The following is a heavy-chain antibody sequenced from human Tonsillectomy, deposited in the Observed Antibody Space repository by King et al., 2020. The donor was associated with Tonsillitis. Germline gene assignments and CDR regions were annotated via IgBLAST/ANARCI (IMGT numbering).Heavy chain of an antibody. CDR1: GGSISSYY. J-gene: IGHJ6*03. CDR2: IYYSGST. Sequence: QLQESGPGLVKPSETLSLTCTVSGGSISSYYWSWIRQPPGKGLEWIGYIYYSGSTNYNPSLKSRVTISVDTSKNQFSLKLSSVTAADTAVYYCARFNYDSSGYYHPYYYYYYMDVWGKGTPVTVSS. CDR3: ARFNYDSSGYYHPYYYYYYMDV. D-gene: IGHD3-22*01. V-gene: IGHV4-59*01.